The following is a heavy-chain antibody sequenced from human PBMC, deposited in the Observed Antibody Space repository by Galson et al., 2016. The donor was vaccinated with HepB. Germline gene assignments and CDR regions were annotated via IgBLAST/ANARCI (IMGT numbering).Heavy chain of an antibody. CDR3: AKDLGTRGNYYYYGMDV. CDR1: GFTFAGYA. D-gene: IGHD2-15*01. V-gene: IGHV3-23*01. Sequence: SLRLSCAASGFTFAGYAMSWVRQAPGKGLEWVSAMSGSGEDTYYADPVLGRFSISRDNFRNTLYLQMNSLRVEDTAVYYCAKDLGTRGNYYYYGMDVWGQGTTV. J-gene: IGHJ6*02. CDR2: MSGSGEDT.